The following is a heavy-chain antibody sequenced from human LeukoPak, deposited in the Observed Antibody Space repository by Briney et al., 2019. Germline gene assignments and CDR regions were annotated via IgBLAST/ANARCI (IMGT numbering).Heavy chain of an antibody. D-gene: IGHD3-10*01. J-gene: IGHJ5*02. V-gene: IGHV4-59*12. Sequence: SETLSLTCTVSGGSISSYYWSWIRQPPGKGLEWIGYIYYSGSTNYNPSLKSRVTISVDTSKNQFSLKLGSVAAADAAVYYCARGERFGEWGFDPWGQGTLVTVSS. CDR2: IYYSGST. CDR3: ARGERFGEWGFDP. CDR1: GGSISSYY.